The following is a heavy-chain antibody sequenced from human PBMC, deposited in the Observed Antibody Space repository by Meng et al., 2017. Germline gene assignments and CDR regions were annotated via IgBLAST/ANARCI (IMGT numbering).Heavy chain of an antibody. J-gene: IGHJ4*02. Sequence: QGRRRGSGPGSGKALGPLPPTCAVSGGSISSSNWWSWVRQPPGKGLEWIGEIYHSGSTNYNPSLKSRVTISVDKSKNQFSLKLSSVTAADTAVYYCARDGRSWDWGQGTLVTVSS. CDR3: ARDGRSWD. D-gene: IGHD7-27*01. CDR2: IYHSGST. V-gene: IGHV4-4*02. CDR1: GGSISSSNW.